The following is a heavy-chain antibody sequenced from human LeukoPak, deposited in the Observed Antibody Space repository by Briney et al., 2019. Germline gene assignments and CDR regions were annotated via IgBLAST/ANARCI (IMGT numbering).Heavy chain of an antibody. CDR2: INHSGST. Sequence: SETLSLTCAVYGGSFSGYYWSWIRQPPGKGLEWIGEINHSGSTNYNPSLKSRVTISVDTSKNQFSLKLSSVTAADTAVYYCARGQTQRCYYYGMDVWGQGTTVTVSS. CDR1: GGSFSGYY. D-gene: IGHD2-2*01. J-gene: IGHJ6*02. V-gene: IGHV4-34*01. CDR3: ARGQTQRCYYYGMDV.